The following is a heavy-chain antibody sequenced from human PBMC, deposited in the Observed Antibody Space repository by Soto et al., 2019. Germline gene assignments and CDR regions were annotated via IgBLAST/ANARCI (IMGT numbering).Heavy chain of an antibody. D-gene: IGHD1-26*01. CDR1: GFNLVDFS. CDR3: AKSEGSRHSGWYYFDY. V-gene: IGHV3-49*03. CDR2: IRSKAYGGTT. Sequence: AGGSLGLSYTTSGFNLVDFSFRWFLQAPGKGREWVGFIRSKAYGGTTEYADSVKGRFTISRDNSKNTLYLQMNSLRAEDTAVYYCAKSEGSRHSGWYYFDYWGQGTLVTVSS. J-gene: IGHJ4*02.